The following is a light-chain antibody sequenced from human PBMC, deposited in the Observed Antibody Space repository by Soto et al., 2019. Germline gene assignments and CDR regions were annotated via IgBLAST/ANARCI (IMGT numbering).Light chain of an antibody. CDR1: QRVLYSSSNKNY. V-gene: IGKV4-1*01. J-gene: IGKJ1*01. Sequence: DIVMTQSPDSLAVSLGERATINCKASQRVLYSSSNKNYLAWYQQKPGQPPKLLIYWASTRESGVPDRFSGSGSGKDFTLTISSLQAEDVAVYYCQQYCSSPGTFGQGTKVEIK. CDR2: WAS. CDR3: QQYCSSPGT.